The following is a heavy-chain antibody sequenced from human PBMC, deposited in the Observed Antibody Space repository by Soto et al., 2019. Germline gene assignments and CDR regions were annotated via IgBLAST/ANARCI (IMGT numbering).Heavy chain of an antibody. V-gene: IGHV3-23*01. D-gene: IGHD3-10*01. CDR1: GFTFSSYA. Sequence: GGSLRLSCAASGFTFSSYAMSWVRQAPGKGLEWVSAISGSGGSTYYTDSVKGRFTISRDNSKNTLYLQMNSLRAEDTAVNYCAKEGNIYYGSGTEHYYYYYMDVWGKGTTVTVSS. J-gene: IGHJ6*03. CDR3: AKEGNIYYGSGTEHYYYYYMDV. CDR2: ISGSGGST.